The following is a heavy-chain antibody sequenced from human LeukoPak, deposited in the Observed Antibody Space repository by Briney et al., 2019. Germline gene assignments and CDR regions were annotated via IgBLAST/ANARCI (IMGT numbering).Heavy chain of an antibody. CDR2: INSSSSTI. D-gene: IGHD3-22*01. CDR3: ARDLEYYDSSGYYYVGSY. V-gene: IGHV3-48*01. Sequence: GGSLRLSCAASRFTFSNYGVNWVRQAPGKGLEWVSYINSSSSTIYYADSVKGRFTISRDNAKNSLYLQMNSLRAEDTAVYYCARDLEYYDSSGYYYVGSYWGQGTLVTVSS. CDR1: RFTFSNYG. J-gene: IGHJ4*02.